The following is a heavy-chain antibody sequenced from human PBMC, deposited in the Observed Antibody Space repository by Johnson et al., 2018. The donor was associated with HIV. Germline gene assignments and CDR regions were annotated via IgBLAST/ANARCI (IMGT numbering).Heavy chain of an antibody. CDR2: VSYDGTNE. V-gene: IGHV3-30*18. J-gene: IGHJ3*02. Sequence: QMHLVESGGGVVQPGRSLRLSCVASGFTFRSYDMHWVRQAPGKGLEWVAFVSYDGTNEFYADSVKGRFTVSRDSSKNTLFLQMNSLRAEDTAVYFCAKVHIAARWSDAFDIWGQGTMVTVSS. D-gene: IGHD6-6*01. CDR3: AKVHIAARWSDAFDI. CDR1: GFTFRSYD.